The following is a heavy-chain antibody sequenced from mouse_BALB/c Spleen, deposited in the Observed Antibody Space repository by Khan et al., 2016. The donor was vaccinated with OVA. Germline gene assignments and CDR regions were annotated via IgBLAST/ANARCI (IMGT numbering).Heavy chain of an antibody. V-gene: IGHV1-7*01. CDR1: GYTFTTYW. CDR3: TRDRIDY. J-gene: IGHJ2*01. Sequence: QVQLQQSGAELAKPGASVKMSCKASGYTFTTYWMHWVKQRPGQGLKWIGYINPTSGYTDYNERFKDKTTLSADKSSSTAYMQLSSLTSEDSAVYYCTRDRIDYWGQGTTLTVSS. CDR2: INPTSGYT.